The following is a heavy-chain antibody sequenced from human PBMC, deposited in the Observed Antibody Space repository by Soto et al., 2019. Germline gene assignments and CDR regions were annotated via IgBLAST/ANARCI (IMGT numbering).Heavy chain of an antibody. D-gene: IGHD3-22*01. V-gene: IGHV3-33*08. CDR2: IWYDGSNK. CDR3: ARDVGASYYDSSGPGALDI. Sequence: PGGSLRLSCAASGFTFSSYAMSWVRQAPGKGLEWVAVIWYDGSNKYYADSVKGRFTISRDNSKNTLYLQMNSLRAEDTAVYYCARDVGASYYDSSGPGALDIWGQGTMVTVSS. J-gene: IGHJ3*02. CDR1: GFTFSSYA.